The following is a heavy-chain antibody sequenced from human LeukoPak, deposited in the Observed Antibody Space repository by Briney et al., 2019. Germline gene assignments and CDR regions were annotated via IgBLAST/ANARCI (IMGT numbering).Heavy chain of an antibody. CDR2: IYSGGST. CDR1: GFTVSNNY. CDR3: ALLGAAGREYFQH. D-gene: IGHD6-13*01. V-gene: IGHV3-53*01. J-gene: IGHJ1*01. Sequence: GGSLRLSCAASGFTVSNNYMSWVRQAPGKGLEWVSLIYSGGSTYHADSVKGRFTISRDNSKNTLYLQISSLRAEDTAVYYCALLGAAGREYFQHWGQGTLVTVSS.